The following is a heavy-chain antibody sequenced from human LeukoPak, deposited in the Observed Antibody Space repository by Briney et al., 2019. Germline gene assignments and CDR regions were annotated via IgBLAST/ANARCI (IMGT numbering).Heavy chain of an antibody. J-gene: IGHJ4*02. CDR3: ARGNSCGYIDY. D-gene: IGHD5-18*01. V-gene: IGHV1-18*01. CDR1: GYTFTSYG. CDR2: ISAYNGDT. Sequence: ASVQVTCKASGYTFTSYGISWVRQAPVQGLEWMGWISAYNGDTNYAQKLQGRVTMTTHTSTSTAYMELRSLRFDDTAVYYCARGNSCGYIDYWGQGTLVTVSS.